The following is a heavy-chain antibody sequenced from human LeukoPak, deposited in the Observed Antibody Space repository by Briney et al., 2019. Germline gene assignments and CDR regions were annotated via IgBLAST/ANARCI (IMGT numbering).Heavy chain of an antibody. D-gene: IGHD3-22*01. CDR3: ARRPYDSSGYYYVNWFFDL. V-gene: IGHV4-39*01. Sequence: PSETLSLTCTVSGGSISSSSYYWGWIRQPPGKGLEWIGRIYYSGSTYYNPSLNSRATISVDTSKNQFSLKLSSVTAADTAVYSCARRPYDSSGYYYVNWFFDLWGRGTLVTVSS. J-gene: IGHJ2*01. CDR1: GGSISSSSYY. CDR2: IYYSGST.